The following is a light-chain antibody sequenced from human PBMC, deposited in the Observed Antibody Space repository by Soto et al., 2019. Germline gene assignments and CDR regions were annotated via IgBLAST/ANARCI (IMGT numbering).Light chain of an antibody. J-gene: IGLJ2*01. CDR2: NNN. CDR1: SSNIGSNT. Sequence: QSALTQPPSASGTPGQRVTISCSGSSSNIGSNTVNWYQQLPGTAPKLLIYNNNQRPSGVPDRFSGSKSGTSASLAISGLQSEDEADYYCAAWDDSLNVVIFGGGTKVTVL. CDR3: AAWDDSLNVVI. V-gene: IGLV1-44*01.